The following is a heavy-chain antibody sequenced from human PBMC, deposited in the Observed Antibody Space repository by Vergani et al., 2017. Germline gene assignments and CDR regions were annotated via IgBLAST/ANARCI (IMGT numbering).Heavy chain of an antibody. V-gene: IGHV4-38-2*01. D-gene: IGHD3-10*01. Sequence: QVQLLESGPGLLKPSETLSLTCSVSGYSITSGCYWGWIRQPPGRGLEWIGSIYHTGSAYYNPSLKSRVTVSVDTSMNQVSLKLNSVTAADTAVYYCVRTVALXFGETKDGGWFDPWGQGTLVTVTS. CDR2: IYHTGSA. J-gene: IGHJ5*02. CDR3: VRTVALXFGETKDGGWFDP. CDR1: GYSITSGCY.